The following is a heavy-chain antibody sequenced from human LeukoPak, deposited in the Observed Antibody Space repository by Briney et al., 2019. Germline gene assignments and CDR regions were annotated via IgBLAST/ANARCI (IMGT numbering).Heavy chain of an antibody. D-gene: IGHD3-22*01. CDR3: ARDSRYFYDSSGYYYFERRGANWFDP. CDR2: IYVDGTT. J-gene: IGHJ5*02. Sequence: GVSLKLSCTASGLTVSDSYMTWVRQAPGKGLECVAVIYVDGTTYYADSVRGRFTISRDKSKNTLYLQLNRLRVEDTAVYYCARDSRYFYDSSGYYYFERRGANWFDPWGQGTLVTVSS. CDR1: GLTVSDSY. V-gene: IGHV3-66*01.